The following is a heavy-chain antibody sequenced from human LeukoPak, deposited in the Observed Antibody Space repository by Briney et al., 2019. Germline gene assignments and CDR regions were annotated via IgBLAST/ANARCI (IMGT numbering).Heavy chain of an antibody. V-gene: IGHV4-38-2*02. J-gene: IGHJ4*02. CDR1: GYSISSGYC. CDR3: ARETSRIIYY. CDR2: VYHNGNT. Sequence: PSETLSLTCTVSGYSISSGYCWGWIRQPPGKGLEWIANVYHNGNTFYNPSLKSRVTISVDTSNNQFSLTLTSVTAADTAVYFCARETSRIIYYWGQGMLVTVSS.